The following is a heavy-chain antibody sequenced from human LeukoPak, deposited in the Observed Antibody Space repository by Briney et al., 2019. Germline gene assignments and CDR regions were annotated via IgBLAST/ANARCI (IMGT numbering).Heavy chain of an antibody. Sequence: GGSLTLSCAASGCTFSSYGMHWVRQAPGRGLEWVAFIRYDGSNKYYADSVKGRFTISRDNSKNTLYLQMNSLRAEDTAVYYCARGGGAFDIWGQGTMVTVSS. D-gene: IGHD3-10*01. CDR2: IRYDGSNK. CDR3: ARGGGAFDI. J-gene: IGHJ3*02. V-gene: IGHV3-30*02. CDR1: GCTFSSYG.